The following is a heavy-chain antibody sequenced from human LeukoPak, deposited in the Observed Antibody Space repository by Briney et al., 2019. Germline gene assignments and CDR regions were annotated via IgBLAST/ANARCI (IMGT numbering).Heavy chain of an antibody. CDR2: IYYSGST. J-gene: IGHJ4*02. D-gene: IGHD1-14*01. Sequence: SEILSLTCTVSGGSISSSSYYWGWIRQPPGKGLEWIGSIYYSGSTYYNPSLKSRVTISVDTSKNQFSLKLSSVTAADTAVYYCARQGRGGNRNFDYWGQGTLVTVSS. CDR1: GGSISSSSYY. V-gene: IGHV4-39*01. CDR3: ARQGRGGNRNFDY.